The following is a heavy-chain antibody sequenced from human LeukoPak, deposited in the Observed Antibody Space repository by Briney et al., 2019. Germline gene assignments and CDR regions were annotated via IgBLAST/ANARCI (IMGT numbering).Heavy chain of an antibody. J-gene: IGHJ4*02. CDR3: ATYTLSQFWSGYYHFDY. Sequence: SAKVSCKASGGNFISYAVSWVRQAPGQGLEWMGGIIPMFGTSNYAQKFQGRVTITTDESTTTAYMELSSLSSEDTAVYYCATYTLSQFWSGYYHFDYWGQGTLVSVSS. V-gene: IGHV1-69*05. CDR1: GGNFISYA. CDR2: IIPMFGTS. D-gene: IGHD3-3*01.